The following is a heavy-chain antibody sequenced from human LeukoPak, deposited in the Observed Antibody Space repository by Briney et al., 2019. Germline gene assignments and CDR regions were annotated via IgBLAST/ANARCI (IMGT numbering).Heavy chain of an antibody. J-gene: IGHJ6*02. Sequence: SVKVSYKASGGTFSSYTISWVRQAPGQGREWMGRIIPILGIANYAQKFQGRVTITADKSTSTAYMELSSLRSEDTAVYYCAREGCSSTSCYTSMVGYYYYGMDVWGQGTTVTVSS. CDR3: AREGCSSTSCYTSMVGYYYYGMDV. V-gene: IGHV1-69*10. D-gene: IGHD2-2*02. CDR2: IIPILGIA. CDR1: GGTFSSYT.